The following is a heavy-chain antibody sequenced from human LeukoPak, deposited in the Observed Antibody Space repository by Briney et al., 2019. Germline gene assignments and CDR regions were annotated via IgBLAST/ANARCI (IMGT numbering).Heavy chain of an antibody. V-gene: IGHV3-23*01. CDR2: ISGSGGST. J-gene: IGHJ4*02. CDR3: AKLDFDY. CDR1: GFTFSNFW. Sequence: GGSLRLSCTASGFTFSNFWMGWVRQAPGKGLEWVSAISGSGGSTYYADSVKGRFTSSRDNSKNTLYLQMNSLRAEDTAVYYCAKLDFDYWGQGTLVTVSS.